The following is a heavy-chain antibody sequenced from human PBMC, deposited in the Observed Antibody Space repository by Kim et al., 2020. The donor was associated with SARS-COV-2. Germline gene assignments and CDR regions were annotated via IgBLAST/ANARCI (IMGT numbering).Heavy chain of an antibody. CDR3: ASSAPLWGNEGLLGPGRAEDY. D-gene: IGHD3-16*01. CDR1: GGSISSSNW. CDR2: IYHSGST. Sequence: SETLSLTCAVSGGSISSSNWWSWVRQPPGKGLEWIGEIYHSGSTNYNPSLKSRVTISVDKSKNQFSLKLSSVTAADTAVYYCASSAPLWGNEGLLGPGRAEDYWGQGTLVTVSS. J-gene: IGHJ4*02. V-gene: IGHV4-4*02.